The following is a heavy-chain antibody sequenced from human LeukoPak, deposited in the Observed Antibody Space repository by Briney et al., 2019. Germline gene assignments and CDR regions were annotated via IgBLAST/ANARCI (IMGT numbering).Heavy chain of an antibody. J-gene: IGHJ6*03. CDR1: GYTFTGYY. CDR3: ARRSYIAAADMDV. Sequence: ASVKVSCKASGYTFTGYYMHWVRQAPGQGLEWMGWINPNSGGTNYAQKFQGRVTMTRDTSISTAYMELSRLRSDDTAVYYCARRSYIAAADMDVWGKGTTVTVSS. D-gene: IGHD6-13*01. V-gene: IGHV1-2*02. CDR2: INPNSGGT.